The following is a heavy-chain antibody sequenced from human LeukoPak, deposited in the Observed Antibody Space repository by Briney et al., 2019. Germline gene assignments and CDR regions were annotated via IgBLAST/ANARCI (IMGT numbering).Heavy chain of an antibody. CDR3: ARDVRYFDWLLYLNWFDP. CDR2: ISAYNGNT. V-gene: IGHV1-18*01. D-gene: IGHD3-9*01. Sequence: ASVKVSCKASGYTFTSYGISWVRQAPGQGLEWMGWISAYNGNTNYAQKLQGRVTMTTDTSTSTAYMELRSLRSDDTAVYYCARDVRYFDWLLYLNWFDPWGQGTLVTVSS. CDR1: GYTFTSYG. J-gene: IGHJ5*02.